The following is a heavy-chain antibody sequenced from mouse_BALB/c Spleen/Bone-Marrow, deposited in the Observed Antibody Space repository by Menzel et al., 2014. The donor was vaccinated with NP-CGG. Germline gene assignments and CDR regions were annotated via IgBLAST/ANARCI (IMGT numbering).Heavy chain of an antibody. CDR1: GYVFSTYW. Sequence: VQLQQSGAELVRPGSSVKTSCESSGYVFSTYWINWVKRRPGQGLEWIGQIYPGDGDTDYNGRFKDKATLTADKSSNTAYMQLSSLTSEDSAVYFCARGGISVDYWGQGTTLTVSS. CDR2: IYPGDGDT. CDR3: ARGGISVDY. J-gene: IGHJ2*01. V-gene: IGHV1-80*01.